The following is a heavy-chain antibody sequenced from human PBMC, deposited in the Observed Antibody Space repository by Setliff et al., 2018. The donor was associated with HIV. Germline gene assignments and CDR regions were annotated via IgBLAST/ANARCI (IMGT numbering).Heavy chain of an antibody. J-gene: IGHJ4*02. V-gene: IGHV3-7*01. CDR1: GDSITSRNYH. D-gene: IGHD3-3*01. CDR3: ATFSLSGIY. Sequence: ETLSLTCAVSGDSITSRNYHWDWVRQAPGKGLEWVANINQDGNEKNYVDSVKGRFTISRDNTKNSLYLQMDSLRAEDTAVYYCATFSLSGIYWGRGTLVTVSS. CDR2: INQDGNEK.